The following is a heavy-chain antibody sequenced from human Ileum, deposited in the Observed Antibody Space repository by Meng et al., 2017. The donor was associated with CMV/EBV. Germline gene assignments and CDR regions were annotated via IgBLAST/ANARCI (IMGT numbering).Heavy chain of an antibody. CDR1: GGSVSSGTYY. V-gene: IGHV4-61*01. J-gene: IGHJ6*02. CDR3: ARGDRVYGMDV. CDR2: IYYSGST. Sequence: SETLSLTCSVSGGSVSSGTYYWSWSRQSPAKGLEWIGYIYYSGSTNYNPSLESRVTVLIDTSKKQFSLRLSSVTAADTAVYYCARGDRVYGMDVWGQGTAVTVSS.